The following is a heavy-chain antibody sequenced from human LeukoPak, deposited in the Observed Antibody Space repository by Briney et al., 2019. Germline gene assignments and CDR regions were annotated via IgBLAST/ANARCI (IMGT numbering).Heavy chain of an antibody. CDR2: ISGSGGST. D-gene: IGHD3-22*01. CDR3: AKWGSYYYDSSGFPGPYYFDY. CDR1: GFTFSSYA. Sequence: GGSLRLSCAASGFTFSSYAMSWVRQAPGKGLEWVSAISGSGGSTYYADSAKGRFTISRDNSKNTLYLQMNSLRAEDTAVYYCAKWGSYYYDSSGFPGPYYFDYWGQGTLVTVSS. J-gene: IGHJ4*02. V-gene: IGHV3-23*01.